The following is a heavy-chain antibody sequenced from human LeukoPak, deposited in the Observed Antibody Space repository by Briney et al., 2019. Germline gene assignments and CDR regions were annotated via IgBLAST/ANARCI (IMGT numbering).Heavy chain of an antibody. J-gene: IGHJ5*02. CDR3: ARSVLWFDP. CDR2: IYHSGST. Sequence: SETLSLTCTVSGGSISSGGYYWRWIRQPPGKGLEWIGYIYHSGSTYYNPSLKSRVTISVDRSKNQFSLKLSSVTAADTAVYYCARSVLWFDPWGQGTLVTVSS. CDR1: GGSISSGGYY. V-gene: IGHV4-30-2*01. D-gene: IGHD3-3*01.